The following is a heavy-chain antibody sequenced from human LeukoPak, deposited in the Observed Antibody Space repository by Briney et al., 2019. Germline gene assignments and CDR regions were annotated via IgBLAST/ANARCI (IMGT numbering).Heavy chain of an antibody. CDR2: ISVDGSNK. Sequence: GGSLRLSCAAPGFTFSSYAMHWVRQAPGKGLEWVAVISVDGSNKYYADSVKGRFTISRDNSKNTLYLEMNSLKAEDTTVYYCARHKGASLFRGIIFDYWDQGTLVTVSS. CDR1: GFTFSSYA. CDR3: ARHKGASLFRGIIFDY. D-gene: IGHD3-10*01. V-gene: IGHV3-30-3*01. J-gene: IGHJ4*02.